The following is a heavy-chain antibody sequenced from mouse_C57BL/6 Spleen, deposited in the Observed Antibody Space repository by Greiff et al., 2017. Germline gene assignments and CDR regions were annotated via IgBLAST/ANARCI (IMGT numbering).Heavy chain of an antibody. Sequence: QVQLQQPGAELVKPGASVKLSCKASGYTFTSYWMQWVKPRPGQGLEWIGEIDPSDSYTNYNQKFKGKATLTVDTSSSTAYMQLSSLTSEDSAVYYCARATTGNFDYWGQGTTLTVAS. D-gene: IGHD1-1*01. V-gene: IGHV1-50*01. CDR1: GYTFTSYW. J-gene: IGHJ2*01. CDR2: IDPSDSYT. CDR3: ARATTGNFDY.